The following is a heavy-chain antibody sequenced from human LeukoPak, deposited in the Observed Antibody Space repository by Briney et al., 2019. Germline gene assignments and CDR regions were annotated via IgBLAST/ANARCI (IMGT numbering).Heavy chain of an antibody. J-gene: IGHJ4*02. Sequence: PGRSLRLSCAASGFTFDDYAMHWVRQAPGKGLEWVSGISWNSGSIGYADSVKGRFTISRDNAKNSLYLQMNSLRAEDTAVYYCARDRSKWFGELLPTDYWGQGTLVTVSS. CDR1: GFTFDDYA. CDR2: ISWNSGSI. CDR3: ARDRSKWFGELLPTDY. V-gene: IGHV3-9*01. D-gene: IGHD3-10*01.